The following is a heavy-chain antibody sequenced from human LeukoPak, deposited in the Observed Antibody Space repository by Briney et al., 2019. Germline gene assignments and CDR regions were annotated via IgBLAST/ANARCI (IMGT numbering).Heavy chain of an antibody. D-gene: IGHD5-18*01. V-gene: IGHV4-38-2*01. J-gene: IGHJ4*02. Sequence: KPSETLSLTCAVSGYSISSGYYWGWIRQPPGKGLEWIGSIYHSGTTYYNPSLKSRVTISVDTSKNQFSLKLSSVTAADTAVYYCARHPLSYGYGYWGQGTLVTVSS. CDR1: GYSISSGYY. CDR2: IYHSGTT. CDR3: ARHPLSYGYGY.